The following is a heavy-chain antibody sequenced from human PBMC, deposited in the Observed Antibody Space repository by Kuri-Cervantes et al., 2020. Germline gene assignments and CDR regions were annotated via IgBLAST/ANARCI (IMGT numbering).Heavy chain of an antibody. J-gene: IGHJ4*02. CDR3: ARRNAVAGFADS. V-gene: IGHV4-59*01. D-gene: IGHD6-19*01. Sequence: SETLSLTCAVYGGSFSGYYWSWIRQPPGKGLEWIGYIYYSGSTSYNPSLKSRVTISADKSKNQFSLKLSSVTADDTAVYYCARRNAVAGFADSWGQGTLVTVSS. CDR2: IYYSGST. CDR1: GGSFSGYY.